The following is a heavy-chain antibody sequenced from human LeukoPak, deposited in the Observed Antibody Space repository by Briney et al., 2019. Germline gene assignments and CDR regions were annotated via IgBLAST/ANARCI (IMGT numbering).Heavy chain of an antibody. CDR2: IYHSGST. D-gene: IGHD1-26*01. J-gene: IGHJ3*02. V-gene: IGHV4-38-2*02. CDR1: GYSISSGYY. CDR3: ARDGSIVGATESAAFDI. Sequence: SETLSHTCTVSGYSISSGYYWGWIRQPPGKGLEWIGSIYHSGSTYYNPSLKSRVTISVDTSKNQFSLKLSSVTAAGTAVYYCARDGSIVGATESAAFDIWGQGTMVTVSS.